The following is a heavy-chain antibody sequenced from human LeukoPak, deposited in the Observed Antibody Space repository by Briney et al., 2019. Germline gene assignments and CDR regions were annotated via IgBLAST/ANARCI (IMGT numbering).Heavy chain of an antibody. V-gene: IGHV3-30*18. CDR1: GFTFSLYA. Sequence: GRSLGLSCSASGFTFSLYAMNWVRQAPGKGLEWVAFISNDGRNDHYADSVKGRFTISRDNAKNTVYMQMNSLRAEDTAVYYCAKYSSSSNYYYGMDVWGQGTTVTVSS. D-gene: IGHD6-13*01. CDR3: AKYSSSSNYYYGMDV. CDR2: ISNDGRND. J-gene: IGHJ6*02.